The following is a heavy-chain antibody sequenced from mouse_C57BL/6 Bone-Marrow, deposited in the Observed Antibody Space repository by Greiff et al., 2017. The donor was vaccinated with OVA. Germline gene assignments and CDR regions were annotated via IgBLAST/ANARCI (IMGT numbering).Heavy chain of an antibody. Sequence: EVHLVESGPELVKPGASVKMSCKASGYTFTDYNMHWVKQSHGKSLEWIGYINPNNGGTSYNQKFKGKATLTVNKSSSTAYMELRSLTSEDSAVYYCARWDYYGSSYYYFDYWGQGTTLTVSS. CDR3: ARWDYYGSSYYYFDY. CDR2: INPNNGGT. D-gene: IGHD1-1*01. CDR1: GYTFTDYN. V-gene: IGHV1-22*01. J-gene: IGHJ2*01.